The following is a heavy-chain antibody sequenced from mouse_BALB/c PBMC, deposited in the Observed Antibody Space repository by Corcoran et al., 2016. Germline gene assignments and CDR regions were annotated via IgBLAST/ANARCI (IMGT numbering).Heavy chain of an antibody. CDR2: INTYTGEP. V-gene: IGHV9-3-1*01. Sequence: QIQLVQSGPELKKPGETVKISCKASGYTFTNYGMNWVKQAPGKGLKWMGWINTYTGEPTYADDFKGRFAFSLETSASTAYLQINNLKNEDTATYFCARRGLYGNYLYFDVWGAGTTVTVSS. D-gene: IGHD2-1*01. J-gene: IGHJ1*01. CDR3: ARRGLYGNYLYFDV. CDR1: GYTFTNYG.